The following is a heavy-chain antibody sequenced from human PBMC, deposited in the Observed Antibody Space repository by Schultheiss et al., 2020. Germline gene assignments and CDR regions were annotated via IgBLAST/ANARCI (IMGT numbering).Heavy chain of an antibody. V-gene: IGHV4-4*02. Sequence: SETLSLTCAVSGGSISSDNWWSWVRQPPGKGLEWIGEINHSGSTNYNPSLKSRVTISVDTSKNQFSLKLSSVTAADTAVYYCARVGGMLAEYFQHWGQGTLVTVSS. CDR3: ARVGGMLAEYFQH. CDR1: GGSISSDNW. D-gene: IGHD1-26*01. J-gene: IGHJ1*01. CDR2: INHSGST.